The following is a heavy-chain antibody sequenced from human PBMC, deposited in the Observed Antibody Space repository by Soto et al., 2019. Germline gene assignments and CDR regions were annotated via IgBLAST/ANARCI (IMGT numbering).Heavy chain of an antibody. Sequence: EVQLVESGGGLVQPGGFLRLSCAASGFTFSSYDMHWVRQVAGKGLEWVSAISTAGGTHYADSVKGRFTISTENAKNSLYLQMNSLRAGDTAVYYCARELGMYGYWYFDLWGRGTLVTVSS. CDR3: ARELGMYGYWYFDL. CDR1: GFTFSSYD. D-gene: IGHD7-27*01. V-gene: IGHV3-13*01. CDR2: ISTAGGT. J-gene: IGHJ2*01.